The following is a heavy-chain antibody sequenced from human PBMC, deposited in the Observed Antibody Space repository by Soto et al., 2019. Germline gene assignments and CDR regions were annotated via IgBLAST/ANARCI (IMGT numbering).Heavy chain of an antibody. J-gene: IGHJ5*02. CDR3: ARGHPYCRGGSCYLHTWSYP. V-gene: IGHV1-69*02. CDR2: IIPILGIA. D-gene: IGHD2-15*01. CDR1: GGTFSIYT. Sequence: SVKVSCKASGGTFSIYTISWVLQAPGQGLEWMGRIIPILGIANYAQKFQGRVTITSDKSTSTAHMELSSLRSEDTAVYYCARGHPYCRGGSCYLHTWSYPWGQGTLVTVSS.